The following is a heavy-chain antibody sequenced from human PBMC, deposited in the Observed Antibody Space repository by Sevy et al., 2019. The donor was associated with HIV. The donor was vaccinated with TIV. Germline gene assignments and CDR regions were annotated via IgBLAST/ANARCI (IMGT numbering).Heavy chain of an antibody. CDR3: ARGRGGETGPGIQLWSLYYYYGMDV. V-gene: IGHV3-33*01. J-gene: IGHJ6*02. D-gene: IGHD5-18*01. Sequence: GGSLRLSCAASGFTFSSYGMHWVRQAPGKGLEWVAVIWYDGSNKYYADSVKGRFTISRDNSKNTLYLQMNSLRAEDTAGYYGARGRGGETGPGIQLWSLYYYYGMDVWGQGTTVTVSS. CDR1: GFTFSSYG. CDR2: IWYDGSNK.